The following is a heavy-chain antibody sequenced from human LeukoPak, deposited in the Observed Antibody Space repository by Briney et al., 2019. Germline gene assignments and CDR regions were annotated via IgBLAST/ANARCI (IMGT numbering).Heavy chain of an antibody. D-gene: IGHD3-10*01. CDR3: ARRRTFMVEDY. Sequence: SETLSLTCAVYGGSFSGYYWSWIRQPPGKGLEWIGEINHSGSTNYNPSLKSRVTISVDTSKNQFSLKLSSVTAADTAVYYCARRRTFMVEDYWGQGTLVTVSS. J-gene: IGHJ4*02. CDR2: INHSGST. V-gene: IGHV4-34*01. CDR1: GGSFSGYY.